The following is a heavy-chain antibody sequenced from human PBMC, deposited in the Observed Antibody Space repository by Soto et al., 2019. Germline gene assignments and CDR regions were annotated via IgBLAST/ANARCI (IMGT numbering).Heavy chain of an antibody. D-gene: IGHD3-22*01. J-gene: IGHJ4*02. CDR1: GYTFTSYA. CDR3: ARDGYYDSSGYRSDFDY. CDR2: INAGNGNT. Sequence: ASVKVSCKASGYTFTSYAMHWVRQAPGQRLEWMGWINAGNGNTKYSQKFQGRVTLTRDTSTSTAYMELSSLRSDDTAVYYCARDGYYDSSGYRSDFDYWGQGTLVTVSS. V-gene: IGHV1-3*01.